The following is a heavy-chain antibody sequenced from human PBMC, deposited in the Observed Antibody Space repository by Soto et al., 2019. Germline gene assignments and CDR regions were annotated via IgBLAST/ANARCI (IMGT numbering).Heavy chain of an antibody. V-gene: IGHV3-23*01. Sequence: PGGSLRLSCAASGFTFSSYAMSWVRQAPGKGLEWVSAISGSGGSTCYADSVKGRFTISRDNSKNTLYLQMNSLRAEDTAVYYCAKTSGITIFGVVSRHFDYWGQGTLVTVSS. J-gene: IGHJ4*02. CDR2: ISGSGGST. CDR1: GFTFSSYA. D-gene: IGHD3-3*01. CDR3: AKTSGITIFGVVSRHFDY.